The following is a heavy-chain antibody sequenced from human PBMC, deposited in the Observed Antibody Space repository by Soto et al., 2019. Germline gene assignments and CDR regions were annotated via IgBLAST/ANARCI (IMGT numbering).Heavy chain of an antibody. V-gene: IGHV3-23*01. D-gene: IGHD6-19*01. Sequence: EVQLLESGGALVQPGGSLRLSCAASGFTFSSFAMYWVRQAPGKGLQWISLISNSGGLTYYADSVKGRFTISRDNSKKTLYLQMKSLRADDTDVYFCAKDVPWLGRNFDYWGQGTEVTVSS. CDR1: GFTFSSFA. J-gene: IGHJ4*02. CDR2: ISNSGGLT. CDR3: AKDVPWLGRNFDY.